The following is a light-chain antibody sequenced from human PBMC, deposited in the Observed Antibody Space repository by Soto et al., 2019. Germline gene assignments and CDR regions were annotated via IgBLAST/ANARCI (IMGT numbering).Light chain of an antibody. V-gene: IGKV3-15*01. CDR2: GAS. CDR1: QSVSSN. Sequence: ELVMTQSPATLSVSPGERAILSCRASQSVSSNLAWYQQKPGQAPRLLIYGASTRPIGIPAMFSGTGSETEFTLTISSLQSEDFAVYYCQQYNRWPRAFGPGTKVDIK. J-gene: IGKJ1*01. CDR3: QQYNRWPRA.